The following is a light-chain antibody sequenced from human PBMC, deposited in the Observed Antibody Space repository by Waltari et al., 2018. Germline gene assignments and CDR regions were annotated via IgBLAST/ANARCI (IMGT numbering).Light chain of an antibody. V-gene: IGLV4-69*01. Sequence: QPVLTQSPAASASLGASVKFTCTLSSGHSNYAVAWHQQQQDKAPRYLMNLDNDGSHIKGDGIPDRFSGSSSGAERYLTISNLQSEDEADYYCQTWDTGSWVFGGGTRLTVL. CDR2: LDNDGSH. J-gene: IGLJ3*02. CDR3: QTWDTGSWV. CDR1: SGHSNYA.